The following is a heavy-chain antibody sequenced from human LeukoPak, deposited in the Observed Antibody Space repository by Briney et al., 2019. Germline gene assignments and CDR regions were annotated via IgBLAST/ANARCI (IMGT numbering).Heavy chain of an antibody. D-gene: IGHD3-10*01. CDR3: AKDDAWIRFGE. Sequence: GGSLRLSCAASGFTSSKHGMNWVRQAPGKGLEWVSGISPSGDITYYSDSVKGRFIISRDNSKNTLYLEVISLTAEDTAVYFCAKDDAWIRFGEWSQGTLVTVSS. CDR2: ISPSGDIT. J-gene: IGHJ4*02. V-gene: IGHV3-23*01. CDR1: GFTSSKHG.